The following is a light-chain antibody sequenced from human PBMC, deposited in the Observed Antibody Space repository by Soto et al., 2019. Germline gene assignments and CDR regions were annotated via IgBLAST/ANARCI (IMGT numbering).Light chain of an antibody. CDR2: GAS. V-gene: IGKV3-15*01. J-gene: IGKJ5*01. Sequence: EIVMTQSPATLSVSPGERATLSCRASQSVSSNLAWYQQKPGQAPRLLIYGASTRATGIPARFSGSGSGTEFTLTISSLQSEDFAVYDGQQYNNWVPITFGQGTRLEIK. CDR3: QQYNNWVPIT. CDR1: QSVSSN.